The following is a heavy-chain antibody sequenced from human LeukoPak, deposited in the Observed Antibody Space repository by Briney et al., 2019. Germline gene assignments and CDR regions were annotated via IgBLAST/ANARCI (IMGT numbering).Heavy chain of an antibody. CDR1: GFIFSTYA. V-gene: IGHV3-23*01. J-gene: IGHJ4*02. D-gene: IGHD3-10*01. CDR3: AKDQFGEKTYYFDY. CDR2: ISGSGGST. Sequence: PGGSLRLSCTASGFIFSTYAMSWVRQAPGKGLEWVSAISGSGGSTYYADSVKGRFTISRDNSKNTLYLQMNSLRAEDTAVYYCAKDQFGEKTYYFDYWGQGTLVTVSS.